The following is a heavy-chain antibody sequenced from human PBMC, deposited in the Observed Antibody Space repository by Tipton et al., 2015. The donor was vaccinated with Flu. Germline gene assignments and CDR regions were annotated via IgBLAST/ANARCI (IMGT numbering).Heavy chain of an antibody. CDR1: GGSISSHY. V-gene: IGHV4-59*11. J-gene: IGHJ4*02. CDR3: ARGGAILNS. CDR2: VYFTGST. Sequence: TLSLTCTVSGGSISSHYWSWIRQPPGKGLEWIGYVYFTGSTNYSPSLKSRVNISVDMSKNQFSLKLRSVTAADTAVYFCARGGAILNSWGQGTLVTVS. D-gene: IGHD3-3*01.